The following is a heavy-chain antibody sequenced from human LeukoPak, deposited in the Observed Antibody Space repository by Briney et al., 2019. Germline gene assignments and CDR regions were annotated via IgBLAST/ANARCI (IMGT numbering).Heavy chain of an antibody. CDR1: GGSISDYY. J-gene: IGHJ2*01. CDR2: ISYSGST. V-gene: IGHV4-59*01. Sequence: KPSETLSLTCFVSGGSISDYYWSWIRQSPGKGLEWIGYISYSGSTKYNPFLESRVTMSVEKTSNQFSLKLNFVTDADTAVYYCARDRDKSWNGYSSDWYFDLWGRGNLVTVSS. CDR3: ARDRDKSWNGYSSDWYFDL. D-gene: IGHD3-3*01.